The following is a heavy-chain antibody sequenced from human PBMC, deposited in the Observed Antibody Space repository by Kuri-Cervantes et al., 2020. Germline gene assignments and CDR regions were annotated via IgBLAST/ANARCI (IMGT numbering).Heavy chain of an antibody. D-gene: IGHD6-19*01. J-gene: IGHJ6*02. Sequence: ASVKVSCKASGYTFTGYYMHWVRQAPGQGLEWMGWINPSSGGTNYAQKFQGRVTMTRDTSISTAYMELSSLRSEDTAVYYCAREAGRQWLAIYYYYYYGMDVWGQGTTVTVSS. V-gene: IGHV1-2*02. CDR2: INPSSGGT. CDR3: AREAGRQWLAIYYYYYYGMDV. CDR1: GYTFTGYY.